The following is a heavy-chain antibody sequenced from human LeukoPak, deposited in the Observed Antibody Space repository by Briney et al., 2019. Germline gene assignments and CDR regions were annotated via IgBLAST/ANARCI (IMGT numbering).Heavy chain of an antibody. CDR1: GYTLTGYY. CDR2: INPDSGGS. D-gene: IGHD1-14*01. V-gene: IGHV1-2*02. CDR3: ARDMTGGIWARATSFDH. J-gene: IGHJ4*02. Sequence: ASVKVSCKASGYTLTGYYIHWVRQAPGQGPEWMGWINPDSGGSEYGQKFQGRVTFTSDTSSTTVYMEVRSLKSDDTAVYYCARDMTGGIWARATSFDHWGQGTLVTVSS.